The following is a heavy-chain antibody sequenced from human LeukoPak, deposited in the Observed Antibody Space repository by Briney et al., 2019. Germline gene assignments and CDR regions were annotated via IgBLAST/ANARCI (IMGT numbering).Heavy chain of an antibody. V-gene: IGHV3-23*01. D-gene: IGHD3-22*01. CDR1: GFTFSSYA. CDR3: AKGNYDSSGYYYPYYFDY. Sequence: GGSLRLSCAASGFTFSSYAMSWVRQAPGKGLEWVSAISGSGGSTYYADSVKGRFTISRDNSKNTLYLQMNSLRAEDTAAYYCAKGNYDSSGYYYPYYFDYWGQGTLVTVSS. CDR2: ISGSGGST. J-gene: IGHJ4*02.